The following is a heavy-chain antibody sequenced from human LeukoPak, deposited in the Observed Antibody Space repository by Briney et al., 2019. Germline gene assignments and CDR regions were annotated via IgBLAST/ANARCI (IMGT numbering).Heavy chain of an antibody. CDR3: ARGRTAMDADYYYYGMDV. Sequence: ASVKVSCKASGYTFTGYYMHWVRQAPGQGLEWMGWINPNSGGTNYAQKFQGRVTITRGTSISTAYMELSRLRSDDTAVYYCARGRTAMDADYYYYGMDVWGQGTTVTVSS. CDR2: INPNSGGT. CDR1: GYTFTGYY. V-gene: IGHV1-2*02. D-gene: IGHD5-18*01. J-gene: IGHJ6*02.